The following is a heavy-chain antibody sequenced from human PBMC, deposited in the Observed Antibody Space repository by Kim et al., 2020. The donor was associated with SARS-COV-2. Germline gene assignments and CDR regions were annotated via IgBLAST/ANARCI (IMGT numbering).Heavy chain of an antibody. V-gene: IGHV4-59*01. CDR3: ARATLGGYCSGGSCYSVEGPTHYFDY. D-gene: IGHD2-15*01. J-gene: IGHJ4*02. Sequence: SETLSLTCTVSGGSISSYYWSWIRQPPGKGLEWIGYIYYSGSTNYNPSLKSRVTISVDTSKNQFSLKLSSVTAADTAVYYCARATLGGYCSGGSCYSVEGPTHYFDYWGQRTLVTVSS. CDR2: IYYSGST. CDR1: GGSISSYY.